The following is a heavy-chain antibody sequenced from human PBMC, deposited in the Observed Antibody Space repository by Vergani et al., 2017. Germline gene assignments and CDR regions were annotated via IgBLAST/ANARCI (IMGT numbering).Heavy chain of an antibody. CDR2: IYYSGST. CDR3: ARDQRDCSGGSCYSGNWFDP. D-gene: IGHD2-15*01. Sequence: QVQLQESGPGLVKPSGTLSLTCAVSGGSISSSSYYWGWIRQPPGKGLEWIGSIYYSGSTYYNPSLKCRVTISVDTSKNQFSLKLSSVTAADTAVYYCARDQRDCSGGSCYSGNWFDPWGQGTLVTVSS. J-gene: IGHJ5*02. V-gene: IGHV4-39*07. CDR1: GGSISSSSYY.